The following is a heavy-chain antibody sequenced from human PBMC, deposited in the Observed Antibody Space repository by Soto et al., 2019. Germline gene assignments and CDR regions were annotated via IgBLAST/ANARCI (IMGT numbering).Heavy chain of an antibody. J-gene: IGHJ4*02. D-gene: IGHD3-22*01. CDR3: AREVRYYYDSSGYYFDY. CDR2: IYSGGST. CDR1: GLTVGSNY. Sequence: AGSLRLSCAASGLTVGSNYMRWVRQAPGKGLEWVSVIYSGGSTYYADSVKGRFTISRDNSKNTLYLQMNSLRAEDTAVYYCAREVRYYYDSSGYYFDYWGQGTLVTVSS. V-gene: IGHV3-53*01.